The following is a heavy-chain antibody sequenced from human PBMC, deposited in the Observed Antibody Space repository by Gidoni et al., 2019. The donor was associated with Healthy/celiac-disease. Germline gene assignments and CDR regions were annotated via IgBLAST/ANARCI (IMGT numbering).Heavy chain of an antibody. CDR2: IYTSGST. D-gene: IGHD1-1*01. Sequence: QVQLQESGPGLVKPSQTLPLTCTVSGGSISSGSYYWSWIRQPAGKGLEWIGRIYTSGSTNYNPSLKSRVTMSVDTSKNQFSLKLSSVTAADTAVYYCASGQLQDAFDIWGQGTMVTVSS. J-gene: IGHJ3*02. V-gene: IGHV4-61*02. CDR1: GGSISSGSYY. CDR3: ASGQLQDAFDI.